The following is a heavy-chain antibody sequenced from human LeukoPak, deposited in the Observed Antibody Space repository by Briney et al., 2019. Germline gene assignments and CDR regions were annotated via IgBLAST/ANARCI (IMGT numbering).Heavy chain of an antibody. J-gene: IGHJ5*02. D-gene: IGHD3-22*01. CDR3: ARGVGGYYTNWFDP. V-gene: IGHV3-53*01. CDR1: GFTVSSNY. Sequence: PGGSLRLSCAASGFTVSSNYMSWVRQAPGKGLEWVSVIYSGGSTYYADSVKGRFTISRDNSKNTLYLQMNSLRAEDTAVYYCARGVGGYYTNWFDPWGQGTLVTVSS. CDR2: IYSGGST.